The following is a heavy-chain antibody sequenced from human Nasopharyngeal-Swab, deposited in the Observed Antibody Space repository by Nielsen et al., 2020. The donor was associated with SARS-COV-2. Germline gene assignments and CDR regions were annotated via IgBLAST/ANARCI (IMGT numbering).Heavy chain of an antibody. J-gene: IGHJ4*02. V-gene: IGHV4-34*01. CDR2: INHSGST. CDR1: GGSFSGYY. Sequence: SETLSLTCAVYGGSFSGYYWSWIRQPPGKGLEWIGEINHSGSTNYNPSLKSRVTISVDTSKNQFSLKLSSVTAADTAVYYRARRGGRPSPRNCRGGSFYFYWGQGNLVTVSS. D-gene: IGHD2-15*01. CDR3: ARRGGRPSPRNCRGGSFYFY.